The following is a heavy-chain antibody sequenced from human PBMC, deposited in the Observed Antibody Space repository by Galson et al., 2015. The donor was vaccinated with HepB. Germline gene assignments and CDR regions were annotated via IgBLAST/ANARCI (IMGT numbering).Heavy chain of an antibody. CDR2: IWYDGSDK. V-gene: IGHV3-33*01. Sequence: VRQAPGKGLEWVAVIWYDGSDKYYADSVKGRFIISRDNSKNTLDLQMNSLGVEDTAVYYCARDIAARRLDYWGQGTLVIVSS. D-gene: IGHD6-6*01. J-gene: IGHJ4*02. CDR3: ARDIAARRLDY.